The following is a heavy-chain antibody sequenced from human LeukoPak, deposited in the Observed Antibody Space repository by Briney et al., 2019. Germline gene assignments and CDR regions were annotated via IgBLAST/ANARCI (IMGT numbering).Heavy chain of an antibody. CDR3: AKVEMATKPKIYYFDY. CDR1: GFTFSSYA. D-gene: IGHD5-24*01. V-gene: IGHV3-23*01. J-gene: IGHJ4*02. CDR2: ISGSGGST. Sequence: PGGSLRLSCAASGFTFSSYAMSWVRQAPGKGLEWVSTISGSGGSTYYADSVKGRFTISRDNSKNTLYLQMNSLRAEDTAVYYCAKVEMATKPKIYYFDYWGQGTLVTVSS.